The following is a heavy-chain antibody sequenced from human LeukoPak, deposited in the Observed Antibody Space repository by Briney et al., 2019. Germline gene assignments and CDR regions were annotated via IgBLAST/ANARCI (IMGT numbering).Heavy chain of an antibody. V-gene: IGHV3-21*01. CDR3: ARCTTGKTFGSLREIKKSREIDY. D-gene: IGHD1-1*01. CDR2: IRSSSSYI. Sequence: GGSLRLSCAASGFTFSSYSMNWVRQAPGKGLEWLSSIRSSSSYINYADSVRGRFTISRDNAKNSLFLQMDSLRGEDTAVYYCARCTTGKTFGSLREIKKSREIDYWGQGTLVTVSS. CDR1: GFTFSSYS. J-gene: IGHJ4*02.